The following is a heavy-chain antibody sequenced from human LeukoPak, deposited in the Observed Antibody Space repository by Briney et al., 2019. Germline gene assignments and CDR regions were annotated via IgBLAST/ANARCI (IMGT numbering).Heavy chain of an antibody. Sequence: ASVKVSCKASGGTFSSYAISWVRQAPGRGLEWMGGIIPIFGTANYAQKFQGRVTITADESTSTAYMELSSLRSEDTAVYYCARDLSGWSYFYYYGMDVWGQGTTVTVSS. V-gene: IGHV1-69*13. J-gene: IGHJ6*02. CDR3: ARDLSGWSYFYYYGMDV. CDR2: IIPIFGTA. CDR1: GGTFSSYA. D-gene: IGHD6-19*01.